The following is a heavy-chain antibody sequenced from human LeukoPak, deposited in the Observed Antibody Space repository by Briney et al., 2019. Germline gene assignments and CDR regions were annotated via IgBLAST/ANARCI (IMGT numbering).Heavy chain of an antibody. CDR1: GDSTSDYH. D-gene: IGHD1-26*01. V-gene: IGHV4-4*07. J-gene: IGHJ4*02. CDR3: GTSEVGSSSYESYDY. Sequence: SETLSLTCTVSGDSTSDYHWSWIRQPAGKGLEWIGRIINSGVTNYNPSLNSRFTISVDRSKNQFSLRLTSVTAADTAVYYCGTSEVGSSSYESYDYWGQGTQVTVSA. CDR2: IINSGVT.